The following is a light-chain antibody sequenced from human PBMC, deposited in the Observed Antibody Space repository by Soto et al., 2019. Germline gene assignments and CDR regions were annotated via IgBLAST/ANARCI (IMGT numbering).Light chain of an antibody. CDR2: DAS. CDR3: QQRSNWPPTPT. Sequence: EIVLTQSPATLSLSPGERATLSCRASQSVSSYLAWYQQKPGQAPRLLIYDASNRATGIPVRFSGSGSGTDFTLTISSLEPEDFAVYYCQQRSNWPPTPTFGGGTKVEIK. V-gene: IGKV3-11*01. J-gene: IGKJ4*01. CDR1: QSVSSY.